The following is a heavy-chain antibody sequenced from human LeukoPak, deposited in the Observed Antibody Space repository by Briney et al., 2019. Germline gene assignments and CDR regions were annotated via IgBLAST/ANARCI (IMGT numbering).Heavy chain of an antibody. J-gene: IGHJ5*02. CDR1: GGSISSGSYY. D-gene: IGHD6-6*01. CDR3: ARVGWGDAAAHPNWLDP. CDR2: VYYNGNT. Sequence: SETLSLTCTVSGGSISSGSYYWGWIRQPPGTGLEWIANVYYNGNTAYNPSLRSRVTISIDTSKSQFSLRLYPVTAADTAVYYCARVGWGDAAAHPNWLDPWGQGTLVTVSS. V-gene: IGHV4-39*07.